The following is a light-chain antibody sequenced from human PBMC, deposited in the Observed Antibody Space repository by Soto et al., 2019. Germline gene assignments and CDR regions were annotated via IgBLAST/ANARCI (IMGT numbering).Light chain of an antibody. Sequence: MTQFASTVSSSVVNRVTIPCRANQRISSWLAWYQLKPGNAPRLLIYKASTLESGVPSRFSGSGSGTEFTLTISSLQHDDFATYYCQQYVNFPRTFGPGSKVDI. V-gene: IGKV1-5*03. CDR3: QQYVNFPRT. CDR2: KAS. CDR1: QRISSW. J-gene: IGKJ1*01.